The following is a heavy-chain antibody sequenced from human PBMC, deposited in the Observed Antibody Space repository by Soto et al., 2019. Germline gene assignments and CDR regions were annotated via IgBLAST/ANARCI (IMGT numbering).Heavy chain of an antibody. CDR2: ISGGGETT. CDR3: AFNSGSGSYYFDY. V-gene: IGHV3-23*01. D-gene: IGHD3-10*01. Sequence: EVQLLESGGGLVQPGGSLRLSCAASGFTFSSYAMWWVRQAPGKGLECVSAISGGGETTYYADSVKGRFTISRDNSKNTLDLQRNSLKAEDTALYYCAFNSGSGSYYFDYWGQGTLVTVSS. CDR1: GFTFSSYA. J-gene: IGHJ4*02.